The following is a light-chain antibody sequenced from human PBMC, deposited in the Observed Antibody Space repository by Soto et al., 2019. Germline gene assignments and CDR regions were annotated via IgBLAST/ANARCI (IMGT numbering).Light chain of an antibody. CDR3: SXYAGTNSVV. CDR2: EVS. Sequence: QSALTQPPSASGSPGQSVAISCTGTSSDIGAYKFVSWYQQHPGKAPKLIIYEVSRRPSGVPDRFSGSKSGNTASLTVSGLLAEDEADXYCSXYAGTNSVVFGGGTKLTVL. CDR1: SSDIGAYKF. V-gene: IGLV2-8*01. J-gene: IGLJ2*01.